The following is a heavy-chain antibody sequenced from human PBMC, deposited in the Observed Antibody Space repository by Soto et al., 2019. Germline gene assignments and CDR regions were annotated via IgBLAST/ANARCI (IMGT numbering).Heavy chain of an antibody. Sequence: QPGGSLRLSCAASGFTFSSCAMHWVRQAPGKGLEWVAVISYDGSNKYYADSVKGRFTISRDNSKNTLYLQMNSLRAEDTAVYYCARTSSIAEPGDYWGQGTLVTVSS. J-gene: IGHJ4*02. D-gene: IGHD6-13*01. CDR1: GFTFSSCA. CDR2: ISYDGSNK. CDR3: ARTSSIAEPGDY. V-gene: IGHV3-30-3*01.